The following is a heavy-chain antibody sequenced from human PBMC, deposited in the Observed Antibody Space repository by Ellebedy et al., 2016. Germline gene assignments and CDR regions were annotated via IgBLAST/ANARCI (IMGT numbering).Heavy chain of an antibody. J-gene: IGHJ4*02. Sequence: GESLKISXAASGFTFSSYAMSWVRQAPGKGLEWVSAISGSGGSTYYADSVKGRFTISRDNSKNTLYLQMNSLRAEDTAVYYCARDIVGAYWGQGTLVTVSS. CDR2: ISGSGGST. V-gene: IGHV3-23*01. D-gene: IGHD1-26*01. CDR3: ARDIVGAY. CDR1: GFTFSSYA.